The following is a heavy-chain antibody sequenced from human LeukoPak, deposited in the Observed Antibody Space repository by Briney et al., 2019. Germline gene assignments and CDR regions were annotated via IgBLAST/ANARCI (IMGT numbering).Heavy chain of an antibody. CDR2: INHSGST. Sequence: PETLSLTCAVYGGSFSGYYWSWIRQPPGKGLEWIGEINHSGSTNYNPSLKSRVTISVDTSKNQFSLKLSSVTAADTAVYYCARYGSGSYYTPITFDYWGQGTLVTVSS. D-gene: IGHD3-10*01. J-gene: IGHJ4*02. CDR3: ARYGSGSYYTPITFDY. CDR1: GGSFSGYY. V-gene: IGHV4-34*01.